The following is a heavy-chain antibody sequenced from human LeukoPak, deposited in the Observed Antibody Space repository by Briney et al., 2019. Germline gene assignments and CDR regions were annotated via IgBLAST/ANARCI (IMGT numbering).Heavy chain of an antibody. Sequence: PSQTPSLTCTVSGGSISSGDYYWSWIRQPPGKGLEWIGYIYYSGSTYYNPSLKSRVTISVDTSKNQFSLKLSSVTAADTAVYYCARGSMVRGVKWSEFDYWGQGTLVTVSS. CDR2: IYYSGST. V-gene: IGHV4-30-4*01. D-gene: IGHD3-10*01. CDR3: ARGSMVRGVKWSEFDY. CDR1: GGSISSGDYY. J-gene: IGHJ4*02.